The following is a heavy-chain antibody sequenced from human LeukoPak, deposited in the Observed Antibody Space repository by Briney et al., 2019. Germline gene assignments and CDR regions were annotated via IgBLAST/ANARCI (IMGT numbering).Heavy chain of an antibody. CDR3: ARGGYSSSWFSAY. CDR2: INQDGSGK. J-gene: IGHJ4*02. D-gene: IGHD6-13*01. V-gene: IGHV3-7*01. CDR1: GFTFSSYS. Sequence: GGSLRLSCAASGFTFSSYSMNWVRQAPGKGLEWLANINQDGSGKYYVDSVKGRFTISRDNAKNSLYLQMNSLRAEDTAVYYCARGGYSSSWFSAYWGPGTLVTVSS.